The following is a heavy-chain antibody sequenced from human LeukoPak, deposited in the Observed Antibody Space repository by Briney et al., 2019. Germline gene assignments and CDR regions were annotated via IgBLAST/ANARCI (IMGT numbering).Heavy chain of an antibody. CDR3: ASGTTNSLRPEYYFDY. J-gene: IGHJ4*02. D-gene: IGHD2-2*01. CDR1: GYTFTGYY. Sequence: ASVKVSCKTSGYTFTGYYMHWVRQAPGQGLEWMGWINPNSGGTNYAQKFQGWVTMTRDTSISTAYMELSSLISADTAVYFCASGTTNSLRPEYYFDYWGQGTLVTVSS. CDR2: INPNSGGT. V-gene: IGHV1-2*04.